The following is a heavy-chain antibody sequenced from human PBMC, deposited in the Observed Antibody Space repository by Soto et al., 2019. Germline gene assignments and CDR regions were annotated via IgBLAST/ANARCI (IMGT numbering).Heavy chain of an antibody. J-gene: IGHJ4*02. D-gene: IGHD2-15*01. Sequence: SVKVSCKASGYTFTSYGISWVRQAPGQGLEWMGWISAYNGNTNDAQKLQGRVTMTTDTSTSTAYMELRSLRSDDTAVYYCARGDCSGGSCYSGYWGQGTLVTVSS. V-gene: IGHV1-18*01. CDR3: ARGDCSGGSCYSGY. CDR2: ISAYNGNT. CDR1: GYTFTSYG.